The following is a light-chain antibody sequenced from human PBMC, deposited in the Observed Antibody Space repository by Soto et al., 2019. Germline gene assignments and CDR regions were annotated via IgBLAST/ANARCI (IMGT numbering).Light chain of an antibody. CDR3: GSWDSSLSAYV. V-gene: IGLV1-51*01. Sequence: QSVLTQPPSVSAAPGQKVTISCSGSSSNIGGNSVSWYQQLPGTAPKLLIYDDNKQPSGIPDRFSGSKSGTSATLGITGFXTGDEADYYCGSWDSSLSAYVFGTGTKVTVL. CDR2: DDN. J-gene: IGLJ1*01. CDR1: SSNIGGNS.